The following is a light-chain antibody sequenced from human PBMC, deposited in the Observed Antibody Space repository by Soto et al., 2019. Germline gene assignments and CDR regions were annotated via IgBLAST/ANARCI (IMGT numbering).Light chain of an antibody. V-gene: IGKV3-15*01. J-gene: IGKJ1*01. Sequence: EIVMTQSPATLSVSPGERATLSCRASQSVSSSLAWYQQKPGQAPRLLIYGASTRATGIPARFSGSGSETEFTLTISSLQSEDSAVYFCQQYNNWWTFGQGTKVELK. CDR1: QSVSSS. CDR3: QQYNNWWT. CDR2: GAS.